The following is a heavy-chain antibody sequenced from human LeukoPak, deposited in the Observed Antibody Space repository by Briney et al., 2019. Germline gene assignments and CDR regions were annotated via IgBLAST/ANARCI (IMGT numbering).Heavy chain of an antibody. CDR3: ARAIDSSGYAVDP. D-gene: IGHD3-22*01. CDR1: GGAITSVGYY. Sequence: SETLSLTCTVSGGAITSVGYYWNWIRQYPGKGLEWIGYISYSGSTYYNPSLKSRLTISVDTSKNQFSLKLRSVIAADTAAYYCARAIDSSGYAVDPWGQGTPVTVSS. V-gene: IGHV4-31*03. J-gene: IGHJ5*02. CDR2: ISYSGST.